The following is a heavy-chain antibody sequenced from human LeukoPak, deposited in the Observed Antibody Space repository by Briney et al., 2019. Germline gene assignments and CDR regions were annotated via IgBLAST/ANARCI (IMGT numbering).Heavy chain of an antibody. Sequence: SETLSLTCAVYGGSFSGYYWSWIRQPPGKGLEWIGEINHSGSTNYNPSLKSRVTISVDTSKNQFSLKLSSVTAADTAVYYCARVSSSWYQDWYFDLWGRGTLVTVSS. V-gene: IGHV4-34*01. CDR1: GGSFSGYY. CDR2: INHSGST. CDR3: ARVSSSWYQDWYFDL. D-gene: IGHD6-13*01. J-gene: IGHJ2*01.